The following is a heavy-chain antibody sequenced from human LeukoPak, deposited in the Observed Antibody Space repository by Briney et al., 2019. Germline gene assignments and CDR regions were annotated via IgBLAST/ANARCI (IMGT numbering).Heavy chain of an antibody. D-gene: IGHD3-10*01. Sequence: PSETLSLTCTVSGGSISSGSYYWSWIRQPAGKGLEWIGRIYTSGSTNYNPSLKSRVTISVDTSKNQFSLKLSSVTAADTAVYYCARDNRFGDNWGQGTLVTVSS. CDR3: ARDNRFGDN. J-gene: IGHJ4*02. CDR2: IYTSGST. CDR1: GGSISSGSYY. V-gene: IGHV4-61*02.